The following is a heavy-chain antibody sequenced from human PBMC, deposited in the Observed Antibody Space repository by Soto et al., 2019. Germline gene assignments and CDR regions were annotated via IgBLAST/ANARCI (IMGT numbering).Heavy chain of an antibody. Sequence: EVQLVESVGGLIQPGGSLRLSCAASGFSVSSNYMSWVRQAPGKGLEWVSVIYSGGNTHYADSVKGRFTISRDNSKNTLYLQMNSLRAEDTAVYYCARDSTWIPYYHYGMDVWGQGTTVTVSS. CDR3: ARDSTWIPYYHYGMDV. D-gene: IGHD5-18*01. V-gene: IGHV3-53*01. J-gene: IGHJ6*02. CDR2: IYSGGNT. CDR1: GFSVSSNY.